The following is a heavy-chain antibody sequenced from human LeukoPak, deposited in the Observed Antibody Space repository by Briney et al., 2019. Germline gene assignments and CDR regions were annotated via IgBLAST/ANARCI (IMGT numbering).Heavy chain of an antibody. CDR2: IYTSGST. V-gene: IGHV4-4*07. D-gene: IGHD3-10*01. J-gene: IGHJ4*02. CDR1: GDSIVTDY. Sequence: SETLSLTCTVSGDSIVTDYWSWIRQPAGKGLEWIGRIYTSGSTKYNPSLKSRVTVSVDMSKNQFALKLSSVTGADSAVYYCAAAERRGVGSVSYHAIEYWGQGTLVTVSS. CDR3: AAAERRGVGSVSYHAIEY.